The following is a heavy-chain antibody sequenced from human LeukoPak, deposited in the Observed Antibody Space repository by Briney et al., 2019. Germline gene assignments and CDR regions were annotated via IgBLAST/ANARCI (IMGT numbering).Heavy chain of an antibody. V-gene: IGHV1-8*02. Sequence: GASVTVSCKASGYTFTGYYMHWVRQAPGQGLEGMGWMNPNSGNTGYAQKFQGRVTMTRNTSISTAYMELSSLRSEDTAVYYCARGGYCSSTSCYRWFDWFDPWGQGTLVTVSS. CDR1: GYTFTGYY. CDR3: ARGGYCSSTSCYRWFDWFDP. CDR2: MNPNSGNT. J-gene: IGHJ5*02. D-gene: IGHD2-2*02.